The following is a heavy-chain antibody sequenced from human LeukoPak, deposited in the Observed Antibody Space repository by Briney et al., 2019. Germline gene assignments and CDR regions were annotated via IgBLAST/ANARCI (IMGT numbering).Heavy chain of an antibody. V-gene: IGHV1-2*02. Sequence: GASVKVSCKTSGYTFTDYFIYWVRQAPGQGLEWMGWINPKSGGTHYAQKFQGRVTMTRDTSINTVYMDLRSLRSDDTAVYYCARDRSRPTLYYDFWSGYDCWGQGSLVTVS. J-gene: IGHJ4*02. D-gene: IGHD3-3*01. CDR3: ARDRSRPTLYYDFWSGYDC. CDR2: INPKSGGT. CDR1: GYTFTDYF.